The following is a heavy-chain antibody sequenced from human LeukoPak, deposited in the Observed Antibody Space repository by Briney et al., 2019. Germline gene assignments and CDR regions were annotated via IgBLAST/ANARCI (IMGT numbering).Heavy chain of an antibody. CDR2: ISSSGSGGNT. V-gene: IGHV3-23*01. Sequence: GGSLRLSCAASGVTLSSYAMSWARQAPGKGLEWVSGISSSGSGGNTYYADSVKGRFTISRDNSKNTLYLQMNSLRAEDTAVYYCARSLSLSGNTNWFDPWGQGTLVTVSS. CDR1: GVTLSSYA. CDR3: ARSLSLSGNTNWFDP. J-gene: IGHJ5*02. D-gene: IGHD1-26*01.